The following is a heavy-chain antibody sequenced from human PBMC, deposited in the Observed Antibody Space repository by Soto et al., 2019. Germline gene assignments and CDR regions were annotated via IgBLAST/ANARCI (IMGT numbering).Heavy chain of an antibody. V-gene: IGHV3-21*01. Sequence: GGSLRLSCAASGFTFRSFTMNWVRQAPGKGLEWVSTISSNSAYIYYTDALRGRFTISSDNAKNSLHPQMNSLRAEDTAVYYCTRDASRDSSARGWFDPWGPGTLVTVSS. D-gene: IGHD6-13*01. CDR2: ISSNSAYI. J-gene: IGHJ5*02. CDR3: TRDASRDSSARGWFDP. CDR1: GFTFRSFT.